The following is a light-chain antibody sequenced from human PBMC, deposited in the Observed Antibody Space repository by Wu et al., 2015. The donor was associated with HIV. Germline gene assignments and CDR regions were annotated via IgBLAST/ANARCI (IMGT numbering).Light chain of an antibody. J-gene: IGKJ2*01. CDR3: QHCDHLPYI. CDR2: AAS. Sequence: DTQMTQSPSSLSASVGDRVTIICRASQGISNDLAWYQQKPGKVPKLLIYAASTLPSGVPSRFSGSASGRDFTFTISSLQPEDIATYYYQHCDHLPYIFGQGPGWRS. CDR1: QGISND. V-gene: IGKV1-27*01.